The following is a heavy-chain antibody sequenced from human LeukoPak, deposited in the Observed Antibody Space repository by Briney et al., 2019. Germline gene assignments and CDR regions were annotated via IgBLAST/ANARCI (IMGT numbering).Heavy chain of an antibody. D-gene: IGHD5-24*01. CDR2: ISYDGTNK. CDR3: ARQMATILDGILDY. V-gene: IGHV3-30*04. Sequence: GESLRLSCAASGFTFSNYAIHWVRQAPGKGLEWVSVISYDGTNKYYADSVKGRFTISRDNSKNTLYLQMNSLKTEDTALYYCARQMATILDGILDYWGQGTLVTVSP. CDR1: GFTFSNYA. J-gene: IGHJ4*02.